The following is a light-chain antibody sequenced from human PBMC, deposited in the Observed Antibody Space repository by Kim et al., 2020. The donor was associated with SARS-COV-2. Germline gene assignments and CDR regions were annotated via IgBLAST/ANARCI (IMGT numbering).Light chain of an antibody. CDR1: QGINNY. CDR2: GAS. J-gene: IGKJ1*01. V-gene: IGKV1-27*01. Sequence: DIQMTQSPSSLSASVVDRVTITCRASQGINNYLAWYQQRPGKVPELLIHGASALQSGVPSRFSGSGSGTDFTLTISSLQPEDVATYYCQMYYSAPWTFGQGTKVDIK. CDR3: QMYYSAPWT.